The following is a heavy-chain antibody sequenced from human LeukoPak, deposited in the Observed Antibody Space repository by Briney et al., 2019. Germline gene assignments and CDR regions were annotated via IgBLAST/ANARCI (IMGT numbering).Heavy chain of an antibody. Sequence: SETLSLTCTVSGGSISSSSYYWGWIRQPPGKGLEWIGSIYYSGSTYYNPSLKSRVTISVDTSKNQFSLKLSSVTAADTAVCYCASFYDGYEYYYYYMDVWGKGTTVTVSS. CDR2: IYYSGST. J-gene: IGHJ6*03. CDR3: ASFYDGYEYYYYYMDV. CDR1: GGSISSSSYY. V-gene: IGHV4-39*01. D-gene: IGHD3-3*01.